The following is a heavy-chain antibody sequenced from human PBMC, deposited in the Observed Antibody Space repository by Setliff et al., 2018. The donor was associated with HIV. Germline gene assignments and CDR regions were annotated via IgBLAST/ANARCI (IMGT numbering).Heavy chain of an antibody. CDR1: GFTFSSYA. CDR3: ARDLMVVAAYYYYYGMNV. Sequence: SLRLSCAASGFTFSSYAMHWVRQAPGKGLEWVAVISYDGSNKYYADSVKGRFTISRDNSKNTLYLQMNSLRAEDTAVYYCARDLMVVAAYYYYYGMNVWGQGTTVTVSS. CDR2: ISYDGSNK. J-gene: IGHJ6*02. V-gene: IGHV3-30-3*01. D-gene: IGHD2-15*01.